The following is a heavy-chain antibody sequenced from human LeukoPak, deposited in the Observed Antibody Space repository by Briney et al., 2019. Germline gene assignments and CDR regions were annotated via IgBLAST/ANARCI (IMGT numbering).Heavy chain of an antibody. V-gene: IGHV1-69*13. Sequence: SVKVSCKASGGTFSSYAISWVRQAPGQGLEWMGGIIPIFGTANYAQKFQGRVTITADESTSTAYMELSSLRSEDTAVYYCAREGKDGMGYFDYWGRGTLVTVSS. CDR3: AREGKDGMGYFDY. CDR2: IIPIFGTA. CDR1: GGTFSSYA. D-gene: IGHD1-26*01. J-gene: IGHJ4*02.